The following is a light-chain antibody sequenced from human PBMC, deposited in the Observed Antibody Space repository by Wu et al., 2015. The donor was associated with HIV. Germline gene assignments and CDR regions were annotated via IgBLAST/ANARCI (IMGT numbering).Light chain of an antibody. J-gene: IGKJ2*01. CDR2: SAS. CDR1: QSISSSD. Sequence: EIVLTQSPGTLSLSPGKRATLSCRASQSISSSDLAWYQQKPGQAPRLLIYSASSRATGTPDRFSGSGSGTDFTLTISRLEPEDFATYYCQQYDNPLGYTFGQGTKLEIK. V-gene: IGKV3-20*01. CDR3: QQYDNPLGYT.